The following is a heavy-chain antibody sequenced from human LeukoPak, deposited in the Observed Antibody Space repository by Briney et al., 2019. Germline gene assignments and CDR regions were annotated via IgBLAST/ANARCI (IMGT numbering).Heavy chain of an antibody. Sequence: PGGSLRLSCAASGFTVSSYWMNWVRQAPGKGLEWVASIKVDGFETFYVDSVKGRLTVSRDNAKNSLYLQVNSLRTDDTAVYYCVRTNAMDVWGQGTTVTVSS. CDR2: IKVDGFET. CDR1: GFTVSSYW. J-gene: IGHJ6*02. CDR3: VRTNAMDV. V-gene: IGHV3-7*05.